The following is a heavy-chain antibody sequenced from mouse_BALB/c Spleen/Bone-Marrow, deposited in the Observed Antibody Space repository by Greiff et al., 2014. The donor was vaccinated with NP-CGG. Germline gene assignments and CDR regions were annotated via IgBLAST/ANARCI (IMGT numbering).Heavy chain of an antibody. J-gene: IGHJ4*01. Sequence: QVQLQQSGAELARPGASVKLSCKASGYTFTHYYINWVMQRTGQGLEWIGEIYPGSGNTYYNEKFKGKATLTADTSSSTAYLQLSSLTSEDSAVYFCARGYGNYGDYWGQGTSVTVSS. CDR1: GYTFTHYY. D-gene: IGHD2-1*01. V-gene: IGHV1-77*01. CDR2: IYPGSGNT. CDR3: ARGYGNYGDY.